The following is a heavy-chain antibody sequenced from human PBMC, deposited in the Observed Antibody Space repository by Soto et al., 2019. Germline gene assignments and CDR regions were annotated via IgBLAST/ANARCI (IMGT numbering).Heavy chain of an antibody. Sequence: SETLSLTCTVSGASISSHYWGWLRQFPGTGLEWIGYIAYNGVTSYNPSLSSRLTISRDTSKNQLSLKLNSVTAADTAVYYCARDTYYFNSGTKLGSYDIWGQGTSVTVSS. CDR3: ARDTYYFNSGTKLGSYDI. CDR1: GASISSHY. V-gene: IGHV4-59*11. D-gene: IGHD3-10*01. CDR2: IAYNGVT. J-gene: IGHJ3*02.